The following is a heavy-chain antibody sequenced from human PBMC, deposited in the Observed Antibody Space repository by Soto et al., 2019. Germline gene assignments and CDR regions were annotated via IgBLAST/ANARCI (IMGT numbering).Heavy chain of an antibody. CDR2: INPASGST. CDR3: ARDLAAGYH. V-gene: IGHV1-46*01. Sequence: QVQLVQSGAEVKKPGASVKLSCRTSGYTFTHYYIHWVRQAPGQGLEWLAIINPASGSTNYAQDFQGRVTLTMDTSTTTVYMELSGLRAEDTAIFYCARDLAAGYHWGKGTLVTVSS. J-gene: IGHJ5*02. D-gene: IGHD6-13*01. CDR1: GYTFTHYY.